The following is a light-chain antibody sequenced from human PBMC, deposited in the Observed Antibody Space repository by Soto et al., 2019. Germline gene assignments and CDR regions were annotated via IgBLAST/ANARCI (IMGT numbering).Light chain of an antibody. CDR1: SSDIGGYNY. J-gene: IGLJ1*01. CDR2: DVS. V-gene: IGLV2-14*01. CDR3: SSFTSWHTYV. Sequence: QSALTQPASVSGSPGQSTTISCTGTSSDIGGYNYVSWYQQLPGEAPKLIIYDVSDRPSGVSTRFSGSKSGNTASLTISGLQAEDEGDYYCSSFTSWHTYVFGTGTKVTVL.